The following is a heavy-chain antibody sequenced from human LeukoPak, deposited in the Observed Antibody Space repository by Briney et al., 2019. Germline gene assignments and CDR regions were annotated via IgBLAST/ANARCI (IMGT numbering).Heavy chain of an antibody. CDR1: GFTFSSYE. V-gene: IGHV3-48*03. J-gene: IGHJ4*02. CDR3: ARSLAFDY. CDR2: ISRSDGTI. Sequence: GGSPRLSCAASGFTFSSYEMNWVRQAPGKGLEWVSYISRSDGTIYYADSVKGRFTISRDNAKNSLFLQMNSLRAEDTAVYYCARSLAFDYWGQGTRVTVSS.